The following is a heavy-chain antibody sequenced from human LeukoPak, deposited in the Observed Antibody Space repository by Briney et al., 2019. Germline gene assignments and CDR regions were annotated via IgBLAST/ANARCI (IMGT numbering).Heavy chain of an antibody. CDR3: ARVLYCSSTSCSDFGNWFDP. D-gene: IGHD2-2*01. CDR2: IYDSGST. V-gene: IGHV4-59*01. CDR1: GGSISSYY. J-gene: IGHJ5*02. Sequence: SETLSLTCTVSGGSISSYYWSWIRQPPGKGLEWIGYIYDSGSTNYNPSLKSRVTISVDTSKNQFSLKLSSVTAADTAVYYCARVLYCSSTSCSDFGNWFDPWGQGTLVTVSS.